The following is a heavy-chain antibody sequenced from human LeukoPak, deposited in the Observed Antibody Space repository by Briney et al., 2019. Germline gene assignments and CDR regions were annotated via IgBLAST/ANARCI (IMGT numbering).Heavy chain of an antibody. Sequence: SETLSLTCTVSGGSISSSSYFWGWIRQSPGRGLEWIGSISSGGDTYYNPPLKSRVTISVDTSKNQFSLKLSSVTAADTAVYYCARGCCSSTSCYIWYYYGSGSCSFDYWGQGTLVTVSS. CDR2: ISSGGDT. CDR3: ARGCCSSTSCYIWYYYGSGSCSFDY. J-gene: IGHJ4*02. V-gene: IGHV4-39*07. D-gene: IGHD2-2*02. CDR1: GGSISSSSYF.